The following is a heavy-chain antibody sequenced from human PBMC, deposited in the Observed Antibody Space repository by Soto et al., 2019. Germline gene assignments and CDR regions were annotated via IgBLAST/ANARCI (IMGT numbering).Heavy chain of an antibody. CDR2: IYYSGST. D-gene: IGHD2-15*01. J-gene: IGHJ4*02. CDR3: ARAELPKYYFDY. Sequence: LPLTCTVSGGSVSSGSYYWSWIRQPPGKGLEWIGYIYYSGSTNYNPSLKSRVTISVDTSKNQFSLKLSSVTAADTAVYYCARAELPKYYFDYWGQGTLVTVSS. CDR1: GGSVSSGSYY. V-gene: IGHV4-61*01.